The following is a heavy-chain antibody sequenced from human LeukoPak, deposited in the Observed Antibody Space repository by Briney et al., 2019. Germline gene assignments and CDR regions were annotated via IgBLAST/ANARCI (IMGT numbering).Heavy chain of an antibody. V-gene: IGHV3-30-3*01. Sequence: GGSLRLSCAASGFTFSSYAMHWVRQAPGNGLEWVAVISYDGSNKYYADSVKGRFTISRDNSKNTLYLQMNSLRAEDTAVYYCARSSGWIRGYFDYWGQGTLVTVSS. J-gene: IGHJ4*02. D-gene: IGHD6-19*01. CDR3: ARSSGWIRGYFDY. CDR1: GFTFSSYA. CDR2: ISYDGSNK.